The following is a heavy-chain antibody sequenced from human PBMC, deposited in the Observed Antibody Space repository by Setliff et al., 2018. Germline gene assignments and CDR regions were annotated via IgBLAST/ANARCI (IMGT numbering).Heavy chain of an antibody. V-gene: IGHV4-61*09. Sequence: PSETLSLTCTVSGGSLSSYNYWSWIRQPAGKGLEWIGQIYTDGSTNYNPSLKSRVTISVDTSKNQFSLKVSSVTAADTAVYYCARVAGAKVNYMDVWGKGTTVTVSS. D-gene: IGHD1-26*01. CDR1: GGSLSSYNY. J-gene: IGHJ6*03. CDR3: ARVAGAKVNYMDV. CDR2: IYTDGST.